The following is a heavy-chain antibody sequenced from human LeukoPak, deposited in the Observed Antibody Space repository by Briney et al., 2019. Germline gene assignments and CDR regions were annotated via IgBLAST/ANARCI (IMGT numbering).Heavy chain of an antibody. CDR3: ARAQPFYDILSLH. D-gene: IGHD3-9*01. CDR2: ISPNSGGT. Sequence: ASVKVSCKASGYTFTGYYMHWVRQAPGQGLEWMGWISPNSGGTNYAQKFQGRVTMTRDTSISTAYMERSRLRSDDTAVYYCARAQPFYDILSLHRGQGTLVTVSS. CDR1: GYTFTGYY. J-gene: IGHJ4*02. V-gene: IGHV1-2*02.